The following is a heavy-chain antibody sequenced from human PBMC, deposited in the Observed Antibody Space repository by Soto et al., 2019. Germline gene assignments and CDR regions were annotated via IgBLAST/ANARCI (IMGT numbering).Heavy chain of an antibody. CDR3: AKDHLMTTVTTVGY. D-gene: IGHD4-17*01. V-gene: IGHV3-30*18. J-gene: IGHJ4*02. CDR1: GFTFSNYG. CDR2: ISYHGRDK. Sequence: QVQLVESGGGVVQPGRSLRLSCAASGFTFSNYGMDWVRQAPGKGLEWVAVISYHGRDKYYADSVKGRFTISRDNSKNTLYLEMNSLRAEDTAVYYCAKDHLMTTVTTVGYWGQGTLVTVSS.